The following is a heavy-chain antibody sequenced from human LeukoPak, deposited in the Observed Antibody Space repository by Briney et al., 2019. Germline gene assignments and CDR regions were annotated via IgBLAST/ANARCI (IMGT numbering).Heavy chain of an antibody. CDR3: ARVDDSSSWYFADY. J-gene: IGHJ4*02. V-gene: IGHV1-8*01. Sequence: GASVKVSCKASGYTFTSYDINWVRQATGQGLEWMGWMNPNSGNTGYAQKFQGRVTMTRNTSISTAYMELSSLRSEDTAVYYCARVDDSSSWYFADYWGQGTLVTVSS. CDR1: GYTFTSYD. D-gene: IGHD6-13*01. CDR2: MNPNSGNT.